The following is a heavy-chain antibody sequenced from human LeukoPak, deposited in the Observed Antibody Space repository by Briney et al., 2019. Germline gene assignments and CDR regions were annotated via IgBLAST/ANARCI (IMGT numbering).Heavy chain of an antibody. CDR2: IIPIFGTA. J-gene: IGHJ4*02. D-gene: IGHD6-6*01. V-gene: IGHV1-69*05. CDR1: GGTFSSYA. CDR3: ARRSSSGARGYYFDY. Sequence: ASVKVSCMASGGTFSSYAISWVRQAPGQGLEWMGGIIPIFGTANYAQKFQGRVTITTDESTSTAYMELSSLRSEDTAVYYCARRSSSGARGYYFDYWSQGTLVTVSS.